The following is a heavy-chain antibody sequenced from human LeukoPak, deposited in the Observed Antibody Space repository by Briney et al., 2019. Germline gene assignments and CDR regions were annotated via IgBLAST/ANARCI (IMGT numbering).Heavy chain of an antibody. J-gene: IGHJ4*02. V-gene: IGHV3-48*04. CDR1: GFTFSSYA. D-gene: IGHD3-10*01. CDR2: ISSSGSTI. Sequence: GGSLRLSCAASGFTFSSYAMSWVRQAPGKGLEWVSYISSSGSTIYYADSVKGRFTISRDNAKNSLYLQMNSLRAEDTAVYYCARGTAYYGSGSSPDYWGQGTLVTVSS. CDR3: ARGTAYYGSGSSPDY.